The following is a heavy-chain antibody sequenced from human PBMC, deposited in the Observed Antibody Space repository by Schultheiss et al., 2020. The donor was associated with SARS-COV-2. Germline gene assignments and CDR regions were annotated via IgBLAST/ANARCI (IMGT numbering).Heavy chain of an antibody. CDR3: ARDRSYGDYSLAFDI. CDR1: GGSISGYY. V-gene: IGHV4-39*07. D-gene: IGHD4-17*01. J-gene: IGHJ3*02. CDR2: IYYSGST. Sequence: SETLSLTCTVSGGSISGYYWSWIRQPPGKGLEWIGSIYYSGSTYYSPSLKSRVTISVDTSKNQFSLKLSSVTAADTAVYYCARDRSYGDYSLAFDIWGQGTMVTVSS.